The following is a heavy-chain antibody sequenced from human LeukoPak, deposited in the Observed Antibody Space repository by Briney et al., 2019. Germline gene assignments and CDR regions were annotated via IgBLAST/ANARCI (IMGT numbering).Heavy chain of an antibody. CDR2: IRSTANGYAT. V-gene: IGHV3-73*01. J-gene: IGHJ4*02. CDR1: GFTFSGSA. Sequence: GGSLRLSCAASGFTFSGSALHWVRQASGKGLEWVGRIRSTANGYATAYAASVKGRFTISRDDSKNTAYLQMDSLKTEDTAVYYCARAGFDYWGQGTLVTVSS. CDR3: ARAGFDY. D-gene: IGHD6-13*01.